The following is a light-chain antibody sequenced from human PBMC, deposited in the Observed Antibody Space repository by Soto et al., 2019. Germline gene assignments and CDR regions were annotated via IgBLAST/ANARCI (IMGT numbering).Light chain of an antibody. Sequence: DIQMTQSPSSVSASVGDRVTITCRASQDIKNWLAWYQQKPGGAPKLLIYAASSVQSGVPSRFSGSGFGTDLTLTISSLQPEDFATYRCQQTSTFPRTFGGGTKVEI. J-gene: IGKJ4*01. CDR2: AAS. CDR3: QQTSTFPRT. V-gene: IGKV1-12*01. CDR1: QDIKNW.